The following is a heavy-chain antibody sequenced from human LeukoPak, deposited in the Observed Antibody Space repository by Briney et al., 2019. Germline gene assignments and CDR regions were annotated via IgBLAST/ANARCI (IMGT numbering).Heavy chain of an antibody. CDR2: INNDGSSA. J-gene: IGHJ4*02. CDR1: GFTFSSYS. CDR3: ARGGDGAIDY. Sequence: GGSLRLSCAASGFTFSSYSMNWVRQAPGKGLVWVSYINNDGSSATYAVSVRGRFTISRDSAKNTVYLQMNSLRAEDSAVYYCARGGDGAIDYWGQGTLVTVSP. D-gene: IGHD4-17*01. V-gene: IGHV3-74*01.